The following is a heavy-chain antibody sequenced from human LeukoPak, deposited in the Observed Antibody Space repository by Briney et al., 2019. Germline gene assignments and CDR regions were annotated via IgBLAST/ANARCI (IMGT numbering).Heavy chain of an antibody. CDR3: ARDSVNGYKGDFDY. D-gene: IGHD5-24*01. Sequence: PGGSLRLSCAASGFTFSSYAMHWVRQAPGKGLEWVAVISYDGSNKYYADSVKGRFTISRDNSKNTLYLQMNSLRAEDTAVYYCARDSVNGYKGDFDYWGQGTLVTVSS. CDR2: ISYDGSNK. J-gene: IGHJ4*02. CDR1: GFTFSSYA. V-gene: IGHV3-30*04.